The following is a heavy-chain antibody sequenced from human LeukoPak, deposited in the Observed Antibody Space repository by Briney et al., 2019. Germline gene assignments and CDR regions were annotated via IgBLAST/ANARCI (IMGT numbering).Heavy chain of an antibody. D-gene: IGHD6-13*01. J-gene: IGHJ4*02. CDR3: AKIEYSSSFL. Sequence: SETLSLTCTVSGGSISSSSYYWGGVRQPPGGGVEGDGSIYDSGSTYYNPSLKTPVTISVATSKNQFSLKLTSVTAADTAVYYCAKIEYSSSFLWGQGTLVTASS. CDR2: IYDSGST. CDR1: GGSISSSSYY. V-gene: IGHV4-39*01.